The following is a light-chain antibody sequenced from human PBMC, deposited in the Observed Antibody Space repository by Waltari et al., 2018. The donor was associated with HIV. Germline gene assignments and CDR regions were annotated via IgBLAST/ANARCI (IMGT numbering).Light chain of an antibody. CDR2: AAS. Sequence: EVGLTQSPGTLSVSPGVRATLSCRASQRVSSTFLAWYQQTTGQAPRLLIYAASSRATGIPDRFSGSGSGTDFTLTISRLEPEDFAVYYCQQYGGSPPVTFGQGTRLEIK. CDR3: QQYGGSPPVT. CDR1: QRVSSTF. J-gene: IGKJ5*01. V-gene: IGKV3-20*01.